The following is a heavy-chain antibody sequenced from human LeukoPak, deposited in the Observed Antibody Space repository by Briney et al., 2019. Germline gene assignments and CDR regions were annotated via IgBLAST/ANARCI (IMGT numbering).Heavy chain of an antibody. D-gene: IGHD3-16*02. V-gene: IGHV3-23*01. J-gene: IGHJ4*02. CDR1: GFTFSSYA. CDR3: AKGTRGPVWGCYLDY. CDR2: ISGSGGST. Sequence: GGSLRLSCAASGFTFSSYAMSWVRQAPGKGLEWVSAISGSGGSTYYADSGKGRFTISRDNSKNTLYLQMNSLRAEDTAVYYCAKGTRGPVWGCYLDYWGQGTLVTVSS.